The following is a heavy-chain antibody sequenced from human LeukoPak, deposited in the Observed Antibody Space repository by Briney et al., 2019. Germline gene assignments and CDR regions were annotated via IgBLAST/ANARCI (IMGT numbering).Heavy chain of an antibody. D-gene: IGHD4-17*01. CDR1: GGSITSYH. V-gene: IGHV4-59*01. CDR3: ARDSYGDYFDY. Sequence: SATLSLTCTVSGGSITSYHWAWTRQSPGKGLESIGRVHYSGSTNYNPSLKSRVTISVDTSKNQFSLKLSSVTAADTAVYYCARDSYGDYFDYWGQGTLVTVSS. CDR2: VHYSGST. J-gene: IGHJ4*02.